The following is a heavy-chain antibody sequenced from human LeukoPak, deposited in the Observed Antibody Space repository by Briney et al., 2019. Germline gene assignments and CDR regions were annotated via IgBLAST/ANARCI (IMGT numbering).Heavy chain of an antibody. D-gene: IGHD5-24*01. CDR2: ISGSGGST. V-gene: IGHV3-23*01. CDR1: GFTFSSYA. CDR3: AKILGGYKILNYFDS. J-gene: IGHJ4*02. Sequence: GGSLRLSCAASGFTFSSYAMSWVRQAPGKGLEWVSAISGSGGSTYYADSVRGRFTISRDNSKNTLYLQMNSLRADDTAVYYCAKILGGYKILNYFDSWGQGTLVTVS.